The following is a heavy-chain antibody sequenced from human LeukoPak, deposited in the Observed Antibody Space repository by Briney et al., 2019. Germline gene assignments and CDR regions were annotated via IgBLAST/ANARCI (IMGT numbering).Heavy chain of an antibody. J-gene: IGHJ4*02. Sequence: SETLSLTCTVSGGSISSYYWSWIRQPPGKGLEWIGYIYYSGSTNYNPSLKSRVTISVDTSKNRFSLKLSSVTAADTAVYYCARQTVVIEPFDYWGQGTLVTVSS. V-gene: IGHV4-59*01. CDR3: ARQTVVIEPFDY. CDR2: IYYSGST. D-gene: IGHD3-22*01. CDR1: GGSISSYY.